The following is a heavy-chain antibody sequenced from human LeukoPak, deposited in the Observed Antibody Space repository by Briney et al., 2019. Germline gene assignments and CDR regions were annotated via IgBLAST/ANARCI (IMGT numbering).Heavy chain of an antibody. CDR2: IYHSGST. Sequence: SETLSLTCTVSGGSISSYYWSWIRQPPGKGLEWIGSIYHSGSTYYNPSLKSRVTISVDTSKNQFSLKLSSVTAADTAVYYCARDHYGSGSFNWFDPWGQGTLVTVSS. D-gene: IGHD3-10*01. CDR3: ARDHYGSGSFNWFDP. V-gene: IGHV4-38-2*02. CDR1: GGSISSYY. J-gene: IGHJ5*02.